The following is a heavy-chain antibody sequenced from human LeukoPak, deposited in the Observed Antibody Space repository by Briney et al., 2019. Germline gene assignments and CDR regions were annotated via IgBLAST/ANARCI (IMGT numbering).Heavy chain of an antibody. Sequence: GGSLRLSCAASGFTFSSYEMNWVRQAPGKGLEWVSYISSSGSTKYYADSVKGRFTISRDNAKNSLYLQMNSLRAEDTALYYCARGRKIYSNSDFDYWGQGTLVTVSS. CDR1: GFTFSSYE. CDR2: ISSSGSTK. CDR3: ARGRKIYSNSDFDY. J-gene: IGHJ4*02. D-gene: IGHD4-11*01. V-gene: IGHV3-48*03.